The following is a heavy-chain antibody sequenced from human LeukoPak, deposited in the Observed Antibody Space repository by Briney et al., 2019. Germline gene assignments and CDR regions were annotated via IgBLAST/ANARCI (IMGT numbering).Heavy chain of an antibody. D-gene: IGHD6-13*01. CDR2: INHGGST. J-gene: IGHJ6*02. CDR1: GGSFSGYY. CDR3: AREEYSSSWRYGMDV. Sequence: NSSETLSLTCAVYGGSFSGYYWSWIRQPPGKGLEWIGEINHGGSTNYNPSLKSRVTISVDTSKNQFSLKLSSVTAADTAVYYCAREEYSSSWRYGMDVWGQGTTVTVSS. V-gene: IGHV4-34*01.